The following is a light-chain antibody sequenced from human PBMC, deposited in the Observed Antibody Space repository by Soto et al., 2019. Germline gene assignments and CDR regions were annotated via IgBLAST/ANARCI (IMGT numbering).Light chain of an antibody. V-gene: IGKV1-9*01. Sequence: DIQMTQSPSSLSASVGDRVTITCRASQSISSYLAWYQQKPGKAPKLLIYAASTLQSGVPSRFSGSGSGTDFTLTISCLQSEDFATYYCQQYYSYPSITFGQGTRLEIK. CDR2: AAS. CDR3: QQYYSYPSIT. CDR1: QSISSY. J-gene: IGKJ5*01.